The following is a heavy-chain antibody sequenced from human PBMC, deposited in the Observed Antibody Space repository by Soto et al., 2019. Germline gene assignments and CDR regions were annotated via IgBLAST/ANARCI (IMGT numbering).Heavy chain of an antibody. CDR3: ARDQGLLRYGYRDY. CDR1: GFSFSRHS. Sequence: EVQLVESGGGLVKPGGSLRLSCEASGFSFSRHSMNWVRQAPGKGLEWVSSIGNDPSYLYYAGSVKGRFTISRDNAKNSLYLQMNRLRVEDTAVYYCARDQGLLRYGYRDYWGQGTPVTVSS. J-gene: IGHJ4*02. V-gene: IGHV3-21*06. CDR2: IGNDPSYL. D-gene: IGHD3-9*01.